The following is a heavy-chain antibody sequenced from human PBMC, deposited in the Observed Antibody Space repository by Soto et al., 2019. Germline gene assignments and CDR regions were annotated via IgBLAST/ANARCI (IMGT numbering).Heavy chain of an antibody. D-gene: IGHD2-15*01. CDR2: IIPIFGTA. CDR3: AVVAPHPRPNNWFDP. Sequence: QVQLVQSGAEVKKPGSSVKVSCKASGGTFSSYAISWVRQAPGQGLEWMGGIIPIFGTANYAQKFQGRVTITADESTRTAYMELSSLRSEDTAVYYCAVVAPHPRPNNWFDPWGQGTLVTVSS. CDR1: GGTFSSYA. J-gene: IGHJ5*02. V-gene: IGHV1-69*12.